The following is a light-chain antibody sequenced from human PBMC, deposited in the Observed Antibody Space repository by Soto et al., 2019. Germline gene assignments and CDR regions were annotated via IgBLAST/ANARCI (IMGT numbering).Light chain of an antibody. J-gene: IGKJ1*01. CDR1: QTISSW. V-gene: IGKV1-5*03. CDR3: QHYNSYSEA. CDR2: KAS. Sequence: DIQMTQSPSTLSGSVGDRVTITCRASQTISSWLAWYQQKTGKAPKLLIYKASTLKSGVTSRFSGSGSVTEVTLTISRLQPDDFATYYCQHYNSYSEAFGQGTKVELK.